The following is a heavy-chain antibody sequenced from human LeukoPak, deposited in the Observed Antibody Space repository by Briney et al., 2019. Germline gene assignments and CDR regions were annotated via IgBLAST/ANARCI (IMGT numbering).Heavy chain of an antibody. V-gene: IGHV3-23*01. Sequence: GGSLRLSCAASGFTFSTYSMTWVRQAPGKGLEWVSVISGNGDYTYYADSVKGRFTISRDNSKNTLYLQMNSLRAEDTAVYYCAKDGAPYYYPTSGLYWGQGTLVTVSS. J-gene: IGHJ4*02. CDR2: ISGNGDYT. CDR3: AKDGAPYYYPTSGLY. D-gene: IGHD3-10*01. CDR1: GFTFSTYS.